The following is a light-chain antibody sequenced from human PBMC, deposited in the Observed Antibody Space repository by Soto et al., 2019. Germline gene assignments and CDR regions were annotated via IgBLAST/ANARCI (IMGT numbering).Light chain of an antibody. V-gene: IGKV3-20*01. J-gene: IGKJ5*01. CDR2: GAS. CDR1: QSVSSR. CDR3: QQYGTSAIT. Sequence: EIVLTQSPGTLSLSPGERATLSCRASQSVSSRLAWYQQKPGQAPRLLISGASSRATGIPDRFSGSGSGTDFTLTISRLEPEDLALYYCQQYGTSAITFGQGTRLEIK.